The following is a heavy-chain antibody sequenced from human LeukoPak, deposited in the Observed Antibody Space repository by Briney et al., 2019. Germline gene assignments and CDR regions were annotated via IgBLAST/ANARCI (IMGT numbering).Heavy chain of an antibody. CDR3: AKDRGPFYGSGSYLAY. V-gene: IGHV3-30*02. D-gene: IGHD3-10*01. Sequence: GGSLRLSCVASGFTFSTYDMQWVRQAPGKGLEWVAFIRYDGSNKYYADSVKGRFTISRDNSKNTLYLQMNSLRAEDTAVYYCAKDRGPFYGSGSYLAYWGQGTLVTVSS. J-gene: IGHJ4*02. CDR2: IRYDGSNK. CDR1: GFTFSTYD.